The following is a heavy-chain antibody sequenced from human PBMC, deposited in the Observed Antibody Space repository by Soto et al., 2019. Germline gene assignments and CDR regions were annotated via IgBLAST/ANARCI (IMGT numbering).Heavy chain of an antibody. CDR3: ARSTVGLGHAFDI. V-gene: IGHV4-30-4*01. D-gene: IGHD4-17*01. CDR2: IYYSGST. Sequence: QVQLQESGPGLVKPSQTLSLTCTVSGGSISSGDYYWSWIRQPPGKGLEWIGYIYYSGSTYYNPSLKSRVTISVDTSKNQISLKLSSVTAADTAVYYCARSTVGLGHAFDIWGQGTMVTVSS. J-gene: IGHJ3*02. CDR1: GGSISSGDYY.